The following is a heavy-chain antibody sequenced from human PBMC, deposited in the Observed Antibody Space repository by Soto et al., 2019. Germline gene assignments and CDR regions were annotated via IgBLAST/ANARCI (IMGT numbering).Heavy chain of an antibody. Sequence: QLQLQESGPGLVKPSETLSLTCTVSGGSISSSSYYWGWIRQPPGKGLEWIGSIYYSGSTYYNPSLKSRVTISVDTSKNQFSLKLSSVTAADTAVYYCARHVFTRRLGLGAVRGVSCWWFDPWGQGTLVTVSS. D-gene: IGHD3-10*01. V-gene: IGHV4-39*01. J-gene: IGHJ5*02. CDR2: IYYSGST. CDR1: GGSISSSSYY. CDR3: ARHVFTRRLGLGAVRGVSCWWFDP.